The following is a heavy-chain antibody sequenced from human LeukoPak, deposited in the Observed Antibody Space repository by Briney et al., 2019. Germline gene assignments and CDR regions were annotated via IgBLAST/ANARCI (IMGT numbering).Heavy chain of an antibody. V-gene: IGHV3-30*02. CDR3: AKGGQYDSDSFFDF. CDR1: GITFRIHG. Sequence: GGSLRLSCKASGITFRIHGMFWVRQAPGKGLEGVASIRYDGSRQFYPDSVKGRFIISRDNSRNTVDVQMNSLRSEDSALYYCAKGGQYDSDSFFDFWGQGTLVTVSS. J-gene: IGHJ4*02. CDR2: IRYDGSRQ. D-gene: IGHD3-22*01.